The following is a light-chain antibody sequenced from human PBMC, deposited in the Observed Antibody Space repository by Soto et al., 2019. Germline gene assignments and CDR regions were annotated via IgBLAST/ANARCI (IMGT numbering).Light chain of an antibody. CDR3: QQCSISPLT. CDR1: QSVPKNY. V-gene: IGKV3-20*01. Sequence: EIVLTQSPVTLSLSPGERATLSCRASQSVPKNYLAWYQQKPGQAPRLLIYDASSRAAGIPDRFSGSGSGTDFTLTISRLEPEDFAVCYCQQCSISPLTFGGGTKVDIK. J-gene: IGKJ4*01. CDR2: DAS.